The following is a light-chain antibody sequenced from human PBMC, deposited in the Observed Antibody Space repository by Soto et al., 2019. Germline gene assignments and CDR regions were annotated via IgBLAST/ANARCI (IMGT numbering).Light chain of an antibody. CDR1: SSNIGAGYD. CDR2: GNN. J-gene: IGLJ2*01. Sequence: QSVLTQPPSVSGAPGQRVTISCTRSSSNIGAGYDVHWYQQLPGTAPKLLMYGNNNRPSGVPDRFPGSKSGTSASLAITGLQAEDEAEYYCQSYDSSLSGYVFGGGTKLTVL. V-gene: IGLV1-40*01. CDR3: QSYDSSLSGYV.